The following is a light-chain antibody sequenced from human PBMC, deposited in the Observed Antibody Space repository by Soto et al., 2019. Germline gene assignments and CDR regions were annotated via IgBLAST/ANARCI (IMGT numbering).Light chain of an antibody. CDR2: CAS. V-gene: IGKV3-20*01. Sequence: EIVLTQSPGTLSLSPGERATLSCRASQSVSSSFLAWYQQKPGQAPRLLIYCASSRSTGIPDRFSGSGSGTDFCLNISRLEPEDFAVYYCQQYDNSPRPFGQGPKVEI. J-gene: IGKJ1*01. CDR3: QQYDNSPRP. CDR1: QSVSSSF.